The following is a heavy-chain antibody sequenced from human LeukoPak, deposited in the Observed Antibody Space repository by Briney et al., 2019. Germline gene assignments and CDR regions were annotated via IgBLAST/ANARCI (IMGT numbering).Heavy chain of an antibody. D-gene: IGHD4-11*01. CDR3: AKDAQRGFDYSNSLEH. CDR1: GFTFSHYG. J-gene: IGHJ4*02. Sequence: PGGSLRLSCAASGFTFSHYGMHWVRRAPGKGLEWVAVIGSDGSNKYYADSVKGRFTISRDNSKHTVSLQMNSLRTGDTAVYYCAKDAQRGFDYSNSLEHWGQGSLVTVSS. CDR2: IGSDGSNK. V-gene: IGHV3-33*06.